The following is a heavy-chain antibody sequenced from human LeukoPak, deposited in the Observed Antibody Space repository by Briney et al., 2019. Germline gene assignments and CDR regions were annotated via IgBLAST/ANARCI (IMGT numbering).Heavy chain of an antibody. D-gene: IGHD5-18*01. Sequence: ASVTVSYKASGYTFTIYGIIWVRQAPGQGLEWMGWISGYNGNTNYAQKLQGRGTMTTDTSTSTAYMELRSLRSDDMAVYYCAREHVDTSFDIGGQGTMVTVSS. CDR1: GYTFTIYG. CDR2: ISGYNGNT. CDR3: AREHVDTSFDI. J-gene: IGHJ3*02. V-gene: IGHV1-18*03.